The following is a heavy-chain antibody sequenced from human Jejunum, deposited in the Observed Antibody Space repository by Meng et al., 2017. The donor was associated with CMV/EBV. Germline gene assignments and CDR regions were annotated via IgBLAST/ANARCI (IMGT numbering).Heavy chain of an antibody. D-gene: IGHD3-22*01. V-gene: IGHV1-69*04. Sequence: VSSYSISWGRQDPGHGLEWMGRVIPLNGITNYAQKFQGRVTITADKSTGTAYMELSSLRSDDTAVYYCARDLRTYYYDTSGYYYWGQGTLVTVSS. CDR1: VSSYS. CDR3: ARDLRTYYYDTSGYYY. J-gene: IGHJ4*02. CDR2: VIPLNGIT.